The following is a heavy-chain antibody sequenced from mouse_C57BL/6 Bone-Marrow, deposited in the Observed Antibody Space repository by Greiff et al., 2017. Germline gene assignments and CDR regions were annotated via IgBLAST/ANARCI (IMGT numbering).Heavy chain of an antibody. D-gene: IGHD1-1*01. CDR2: INGGGGNT. Sequence: EVKLMESGGGLVKPGGSLKLSCAASGFTFSSYTMSWVRQTPERRLEWVATINGGGGNTYYPDSVKGRFTISRDNSKNTWYLQMSRLRSEDTAFYCCARRRTYYGYAMDYWGKGTSVTVSS. V-gene: IGHV5-9*01. J-gene: IGHJ4*01. CDR3: ARRRTYYGYAMDY. CDR1: GFTFSSYT.